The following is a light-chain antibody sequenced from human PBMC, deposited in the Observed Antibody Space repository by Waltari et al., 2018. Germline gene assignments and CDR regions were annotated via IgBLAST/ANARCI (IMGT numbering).Light chain of an antibody. CDR2: EAN. Sequence: QSALTQPASASGSPGQSITISCTGTSHDVRSHKLVSWYQPHPGKATKLIIYEANKRPSGISNRLSGSKSGNTASLTISGLEAEDEAEYYCCSYAGSIFVFGTGTKVTVL. CDR1: SHDVRSHKL. V-gene: IGLV2-23*01. CDR3: CSYAGSIFV. J-gene: IGLJ1*01.